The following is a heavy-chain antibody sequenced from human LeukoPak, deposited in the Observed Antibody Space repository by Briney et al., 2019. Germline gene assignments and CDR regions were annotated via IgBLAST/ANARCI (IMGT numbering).Heavy chain of an antibody. CDR1: GGSMNSYY. CDR3: VRGRVIAPRWCFDL. D-gene: IGHD2-21*01. V-gene: IGHV4-4*07. J-gene: IGHJ2*01. Sequence: KPSETLSLTCTVSGGSMNSYYWSWIRQPAGKELEWVGRIYSSGGTNYNPSLKSRVTMSVDTSKNQFSLKLSSVTAADTAVYYCVRGRVIAPRWCFDLWGRGTLVIVSS. CDR2: IYSSGGT.